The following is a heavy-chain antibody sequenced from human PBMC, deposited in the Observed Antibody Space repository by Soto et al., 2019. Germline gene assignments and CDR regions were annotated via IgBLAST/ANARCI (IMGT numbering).Heavy chain of an antibody. J-gene: IGHJ3*02. CDR3: ARYCGGGSCYLGAFDI. CDR2: IYHSGST. Sequence: PSETLSLTCTVSGVSINSANWWTWVRQSPGKGLEWIGEIYHSGSTNFNPSLKSRVTISVDNSKNQFYLELTSVTAADTAVYYCARYCGGGSCYLGAFDIWGQGKMVTVSS. V-gene: IGHV4-4*02. D-gene: IGHD2-15*01. CDR1: GVSINSANW.